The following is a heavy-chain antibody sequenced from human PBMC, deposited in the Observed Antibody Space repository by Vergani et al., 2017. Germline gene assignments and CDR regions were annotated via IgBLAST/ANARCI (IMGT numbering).Heavy chain of an antibody. CDR3: ARETTGTTGRDYYYYMDV. Sequence: EVQLVESGGGLVKPGGSLRLSCAASGFTFSSYSMNWVRQAPGKGLEWVSYISSSSSTIYYADSVKGRFTISRDNAKNSLYLQMNSLRAEDTAVSYCARETTGTTGRDYYYYMDVWGKGP. J-gene: IGHJ6*03. D-gene: IGHD1-7*01. V-gene: IGHV3-21*05. CDR2: ISSSSSTI. CDR1: GFTFSSYS.